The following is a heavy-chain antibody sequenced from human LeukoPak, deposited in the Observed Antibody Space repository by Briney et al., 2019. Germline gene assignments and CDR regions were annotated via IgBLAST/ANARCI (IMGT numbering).Heavy chain of an antibody. V-gene: IGHV3-7*01. D-gene: IGHD3-3*01. CDR1: GFTFSSYW. CDR2: IKQDGSEK. Sequence: PGGSLRLSCAASGFTFSSYWMSWVSQAPGKGLEWVANIKQDGSEKYYVDSVKGRFTISRDNAKNSLYLQMNSLRAEDTAVYYCARDQVGYYDFWSGYYIQWGQGTLVTVSS. CDR3: ARDQVGYYDFWSGYYIQ. J-gene: IGHJ4*02.